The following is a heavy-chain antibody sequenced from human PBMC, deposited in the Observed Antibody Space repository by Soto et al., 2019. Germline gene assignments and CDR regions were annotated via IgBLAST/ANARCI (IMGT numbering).Heavy chain of an antibody. V-gene: IGHV4-61*01. CDR1: GGSISSSSCC. CDR2: IYYSAST. CDR3: ARDGEGEVYYGMDV. J-gene: IGHJ6*02. Sequence: SETLSLTCTVSGGSISSSSCCWGRIRPPPGKGLEWIGYIYYSASTIYSPSLKSRATISVDTTKNQFSLKLSSVTAADTAVYYWARDGEGEVYYGMDVWGQGTTVTVSS. D-gene: IGHD3-10*01.